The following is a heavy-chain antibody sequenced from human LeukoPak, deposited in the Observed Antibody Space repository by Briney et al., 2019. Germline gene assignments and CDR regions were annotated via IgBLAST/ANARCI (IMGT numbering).Heavy chain of an antibody. D-gene: IGHD6-13*01. CDR1: GGTFSSYA. V-gene: IGHV1-69*13. CDR3: ASSIAAAGRGRGYYYGMDV. Sequence: SVKVSCKASGGTFSSYAISWVRQAPGQGLEWTGGIIPIFGTANYAQKFQGRVTITADESTSTAYMELSSLRSEDTAVYYCASSIAAAGRGRGYYYGMDVWGQGTTVTVSS. CDR2: IIPIFGTA. J-gene: IGHJ6*02.